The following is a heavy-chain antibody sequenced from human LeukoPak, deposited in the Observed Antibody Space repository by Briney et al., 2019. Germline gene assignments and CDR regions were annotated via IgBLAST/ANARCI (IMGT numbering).Heavy chain of an antibody. CDR1: GYSFVSYW. CDR2: IYPGDSKT. V-gene: IGHV5-51*01. D-gene: IGHD4-23*01. CDR3: ARFFGQTVVPYYYYYYGMDV. Sequence: GESLKISCKGSGYSFVSYWIAWVRQMPGKGLEWMGIIYPGDSKTRYSPSFQGQVTISADKSISTAYLQWSSLKASDTAMYYCARFFGQTVVPYYYYYYGMDVWGQGTTVTVSS. J-gene: IGHJ6*02.